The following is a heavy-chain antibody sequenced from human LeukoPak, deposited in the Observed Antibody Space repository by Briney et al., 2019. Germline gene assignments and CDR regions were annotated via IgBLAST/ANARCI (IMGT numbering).Heavy chain of an antibody. CDR2: ISSSGSTI. Sequence: PGGSLRLSCAASGFTFSSYEMNWVRQAPGKGLEWVSYISSSGSTIYYADSVKGRFTISRDNAKNSLYLQMNSLRAEDTAVYYCAREYYYGSGSMSYYYGMDVWGQGTTVTVSS. J-gene: IGHJ6*02. D-gene: IGHD3-10*01. V-gene: IGHV3-48*03. CDR1: GFTFSSYE. CDR3: AREYYYGSGSMSYYYGMDV.